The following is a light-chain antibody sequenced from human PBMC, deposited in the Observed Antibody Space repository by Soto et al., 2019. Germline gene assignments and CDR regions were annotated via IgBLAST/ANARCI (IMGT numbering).Light chain of an antibody. Sequence: QSALTQPPSVSGSPGQSVTISCTGTSSDIGNYNYVSWYQQAPGTAPKLMIFEVSNRPSGVPDRFSGSKSGNTASLTISGLQAEDEADYYCASNTGTRVFGGGTKVNVL. V-gene: IGLV2-18*02. CDR3: ASNTGTRV. CDR2: EVS. CDR1: SSDIGNYNY. J-gene: IGLJ3*02.